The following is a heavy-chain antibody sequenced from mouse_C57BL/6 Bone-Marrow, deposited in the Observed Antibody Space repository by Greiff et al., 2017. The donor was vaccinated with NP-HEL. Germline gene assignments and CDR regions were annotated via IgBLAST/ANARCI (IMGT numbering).Heavy chain of an antibody. CDR3: SREGIYYGTRYAMDY. Sequence: EVKAVESGGDLVKPGGSLKLSCAASGFTFSSYGMSWVRQTPDKRLEWVATISSCGSYTYYPDSVKGRFTISRDNAKNTLYLQMSSLKSEDTAMYYWSREGIYYGTRYAMDYWGQGTSVTVSS. D-gene: IGHD2-1*01. V-gene: IGHV5-6*01. J-gene: IGHJ4*01. CDR2: ISSCGSYT. CDR1: GFTFSSYG.